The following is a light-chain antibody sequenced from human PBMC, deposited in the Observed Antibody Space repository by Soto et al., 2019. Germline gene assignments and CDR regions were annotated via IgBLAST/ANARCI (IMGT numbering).Light chain of an antibody. Sequence: EVVLTQSPATXSLSPGERATLSCRASQSVNVNLAWHQQKPGQAPRLLIYGASTRAAGVPARFTGSGSGTEFTLTISSLQSDDFAVYYCQQYNHWPPYTFGQGTKLEIK. CDR3: QQYNHWPPYT. J-gene: IGKJ2*01. CDR2: GAS. V-gene: IGKV3-15*01. CDR1: QSVNVN.